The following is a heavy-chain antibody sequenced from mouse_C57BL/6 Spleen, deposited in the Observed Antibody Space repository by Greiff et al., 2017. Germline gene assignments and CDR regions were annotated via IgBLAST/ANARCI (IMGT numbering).Heavy chain of an antibody. J-gene: IGHJ4*01. CDR3: ARLDDYDYYAMDY. V-gene: IGHV1-82*01. CDR2: IYPGDGDT. Sequence: QVQLKESGPELVKPGASVKISCKASGYAFSSSWMNWVKQRPGKGLEWIGRIYPGDGDTNYNGKFKGKATLTADKSSSTAYMQLSSLTSEDSAVSFCARLDDYDYYAMDYWGQGTSVTVSS. CDR1: GYAFSSSW. D-gene: IGHD2-4*01.